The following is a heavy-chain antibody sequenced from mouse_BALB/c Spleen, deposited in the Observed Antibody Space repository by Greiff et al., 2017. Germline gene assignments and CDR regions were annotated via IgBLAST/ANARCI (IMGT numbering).Heavy chain of an antibody. V-gene: IGHV2-9*02. CDR2: IWAGGST. D-gene: IGHD4-1*01. CDR3: ARVGETGTGYFDV. J-gene: IGHJ1*01. CDR1: GFSLTSYG. Sequence: VHLVESGPGLVAPSQSLSITCTVSGFSLTSYGVHWVRQPPGKGLEWLGVIWAGGSTNYNSALMSRLSISKDNSKSQVFLKMNSLQTDDTAMYYCARVGETGTGYFDVWGAGTTVTVSS.